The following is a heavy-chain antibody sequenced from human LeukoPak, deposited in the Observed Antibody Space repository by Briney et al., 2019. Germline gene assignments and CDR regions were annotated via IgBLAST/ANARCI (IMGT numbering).Heavy chain of an antibody. D-gene: IGHD4-17*01. CDR3: ARRDYSDAFDI. V-gene: IGHV4-39*07. CDR1: GGSISSSSYY. J-gene: IGHJ3*02. Sequence: NPSETLSLTCTVSGGSISSSSYYWGWIRQPPGKGLEWIGGIYYSGSTYYNPSLKSRVTISVDTSKNQFSLKLSSVTAADTAVYYCARRDYSDAFDIWGQGTMVTVSS. CDR2: IYYSGST.